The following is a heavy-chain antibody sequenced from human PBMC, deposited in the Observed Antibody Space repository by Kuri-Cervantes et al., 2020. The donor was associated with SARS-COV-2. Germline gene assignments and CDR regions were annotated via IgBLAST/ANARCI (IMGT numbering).Heavy chain of an antibody. Sequence: SQTLSLTCAVYGGSFSGYYWSWIRQPPGKGLEWIGEVNHSGSTNYNPSLKSRVTISVDTSKKQFSLKLSSVTAADTAVYYCARARHVMDSWGQGTLVTVSS. CDR1: GGSFSGYY. D-gene: IGHD2-21*01. J-gene: IGHJ4*02. CDR3: ARARHVMDS. V-gene: IGHV4-34*01. CDR2: VNHSGST.